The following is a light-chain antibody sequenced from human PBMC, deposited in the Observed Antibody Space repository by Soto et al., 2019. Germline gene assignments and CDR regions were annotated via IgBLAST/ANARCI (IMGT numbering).Light chain of an antibody. CDR1: QRFASY. V-gene: IGKV1-39*01. CDR3: QQSYSTPWT. Sequence: IQMTQSPSSLSASVGDRVVITCRASQRFASYLNWYQQKPGQAPKLLIFAAFSLQSGVPSRFSGSGSGTDFTLTISSLQPEDFATYFCQQSYSTPWTFGQGTKVDI. CDR2: AAF. J-gene: IGKJ1*01.